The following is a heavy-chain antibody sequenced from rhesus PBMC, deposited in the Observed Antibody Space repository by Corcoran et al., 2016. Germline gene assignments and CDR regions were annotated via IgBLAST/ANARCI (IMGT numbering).Heavy chain of an antibody. CDR3: ARDGGSDSYSRDV. Sequence: QLQESGPGLVKPSETLSLTCTVSGGSLTYFWCCWIRQSHGTGLEWIGEISGDCGTTHSSPTLKSRVTFSTDASKSQFSLKLTSVTAADTAIYYCARDGGSDSYSRDVWGRGVLVTVSS. CDR2: ISGDCGTT. CDR1: GGSLTYFW. V-gene: IGHV4-80*01. J-gene: IGHJ5-2*02. D-gene: IGHD3-22*01.